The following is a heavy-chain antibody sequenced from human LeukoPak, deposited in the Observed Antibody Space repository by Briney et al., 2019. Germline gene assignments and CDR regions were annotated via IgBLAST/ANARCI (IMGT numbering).Heavy chain of an antibody. CDR3: ARVPTYSSGTALDY. CDR2: INSDGSST. J-gene: IGHJ4*02. Sequence: GGSLRLSCAASGFTFSSYWMHWVRQAPGKGLVWVSRINSDGSSTSYADSVKGRFTISRDNAKNTLYLQMNSLRAEDTAVYYCARVPTYSSGTALDYWGQGTLVTVSS. D-gene: IGHD6-19*01. CDR1: GFTFSSYW. V-gene: IGHV3-74*01.